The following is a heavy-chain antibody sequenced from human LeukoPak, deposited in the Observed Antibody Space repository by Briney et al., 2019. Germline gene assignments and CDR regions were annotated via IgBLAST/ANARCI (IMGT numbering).Heavy chain of an antibody. CDR1: GGSFSGYY. V-gene: IGHV4-34*01. J-gene: IGHJ5*02. D-gene: IGHD2-2*01. CDR2: INHSGST. CDR3: ARYCSSTRCERGFDP. Sequence: SETPSLTCAVYGGSFSGYYWSWIRQPPGKGREWIGEINHSGSTNYNPSLKSRVTISVDTSKNQFSLKLSSVTAADTAVYYCARYCSSTRCERGFDPWGQGTLVTVSS.